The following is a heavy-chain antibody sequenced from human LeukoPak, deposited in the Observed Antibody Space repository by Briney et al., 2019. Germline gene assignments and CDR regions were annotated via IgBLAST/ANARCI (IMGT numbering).Heavy chain of an antibody. J-gene: IGHJ4*02. CDR1: GGSCSGYY. CDR3: EVRVEGFGY. Sequence: PSETLSLTCAVYGGSCSGYYWSWIRQPPGKGLEWIGEINHSGSTNYNPSLKSRVTISVDTSKNQFSLKLSSVTAADTAVYYCEVRVEGFGYWGQGTLVTVSS. V-gene: IGHV4-34*01. CDR2: INHSGST.